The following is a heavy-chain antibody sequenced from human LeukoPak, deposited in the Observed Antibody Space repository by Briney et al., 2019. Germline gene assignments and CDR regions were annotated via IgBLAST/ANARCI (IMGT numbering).Heavy chain of an antibody. CDR1: GGTFSSYA. Sequence: GASVKVSCKASGGTFSSYAISWVRQAPGQGLEWMGRIIPILGIANYAQRFQGRVTITADKSTSTAYTELSSLRSEDTAVYYCARGNWNYWVGAFDIWGQGTMVTVSS. J-gene: IGHJ3*02. V-gene: IGHV1-69*04. D-gene: IGHD1-7*01. CDR2: IIPILGIA. CDR3: ARGNWNYWVGAFDI.